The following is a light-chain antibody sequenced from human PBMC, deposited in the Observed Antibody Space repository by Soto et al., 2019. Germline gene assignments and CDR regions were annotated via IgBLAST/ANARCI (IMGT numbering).Light chain of an antibody. Sequence: QSALTRPASVSGSPGQSITISCTGTSSDVGGYNYVSWYQHHPGKAPKFMIYEVSNRPSGVSNRFSGSKSGNTASLTISGLQAEDEADYYCCSYTSANTFVFGTGTKLTVL. V-gene: IGLV2-14*01. CDR3: CSYTSANTFV. CDR2: EVS. CDR1: SSDVGGYNY. J-gene: IGLJ1*01.